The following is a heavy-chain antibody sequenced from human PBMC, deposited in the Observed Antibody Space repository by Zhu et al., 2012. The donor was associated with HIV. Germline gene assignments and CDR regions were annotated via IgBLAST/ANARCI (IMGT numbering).Heavy chain of an antibody. CDR1: GGSFSGYY. V-gene: IGHV4-34*01. CDR2: INHSGST. D-gene: IGHD3-22*01. J-gene: IGHJ3*02. CDR3: ASLDYYDSGGYYYAAFDI. Sequence: QVHLQQWGAGLLKPSETLSLTCAVYGGSFSGYYWNWIRQPPGKGLEWIGEINHSGSTNYNPSLKSRVTISVDTSRNQFSLKLSSVTAADTAVYYCASLDYYDSGGYYYAAFDIWGQGTMVTVS.